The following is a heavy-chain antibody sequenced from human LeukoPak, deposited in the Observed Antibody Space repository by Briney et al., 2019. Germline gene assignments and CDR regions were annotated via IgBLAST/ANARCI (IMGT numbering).Heavy chain of an antibody. CDR1: GFTFSNYA. D-gene: IGHD4-17*01. V-gene: IGHV3-23*01. J-gene: IGHJ3*01. CDR3: AKDPNGDYLGAFDF. Sequence: GGSLRLSRAASGFTFSNYAMFWVRQAPGKGLEWVSAIRGYDGGLSTSYADSVKGRFTISRDNSKNTLYLQMNSLRAEDTAVYYCAKDPNGDYLGAFDFWGQGTMVTVSS. CDR2: IRGYDGGLST.